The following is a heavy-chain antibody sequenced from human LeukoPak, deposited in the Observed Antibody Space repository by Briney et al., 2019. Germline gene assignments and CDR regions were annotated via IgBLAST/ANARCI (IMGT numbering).Heavy chain of an antibody. J-gene: IGHJ1*01. D-gene: IGHD2-2*01. CDR1: GYTVTSYD. CDR2: MNPNSGNT. Sequence: VASVKVSCKASGYTVTSYDINWVRQATGQGLEWMGWMNPNSGNTGYAQKFQGRATITRNTSISTAYMELSSLRSEDAAVYYCARTPSGYCSSTSCRTFQHWGQGTLVTVSS. CDR3: ARTPSGYCSSTSCRTFQH. V-gene: IGHV1-8*03.